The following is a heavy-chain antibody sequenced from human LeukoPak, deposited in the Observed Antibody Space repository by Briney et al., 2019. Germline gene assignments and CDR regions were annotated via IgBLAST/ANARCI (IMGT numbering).Heavy chain of an antibody. V-gene: IGHV3-53*01. CDR2: IYSGGNR. Sequence: PGGSLTLSCAASGFSVSSNYMSWVRQAPGKGLEWASVIYSGGNRYYADSVEGRFTISRDNSKNTLSLQMNSLRVEDTAVYHCARDMRGDGFDIWGQGTMVTVSS. CDR1: GFSVSSNY. CDR3: ARDMRGDGFDI. D-gene: IGHD2-2*01. J-gene: IGHJ3*02.